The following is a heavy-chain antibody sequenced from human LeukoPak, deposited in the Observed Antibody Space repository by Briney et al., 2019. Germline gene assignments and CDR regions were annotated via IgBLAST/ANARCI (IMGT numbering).Heavy chain of an antibody. Sequence: SGPTLVNPTQTLTLTCTFSGFSLSTSGVGVGWIRQPPGKALEWLALIYWNDDKRYSPSLKSRLTITKDTSKNQVVLTMTNMDPVDTATYYCALTPPPVAARPIWFDPWGQGTLVTVSS. CDR3: ALTPPPVAARPIWFDP. D-gene: IGHD6-6*01. V-gene: IGHV2-5*01. J-gene: IGHJ5*02. CDR1: GFSLSTSGVG. CDR2: IYWNDDK.